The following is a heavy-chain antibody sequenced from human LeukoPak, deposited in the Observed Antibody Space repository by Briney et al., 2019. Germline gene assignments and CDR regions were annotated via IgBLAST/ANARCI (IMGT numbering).Heavy chain of an antibody. CDR1: GFTFSSYE. Sequence: GGSLRLSCAASGFTFSSYEMNWVRQAPGKGLEWVANIKQDGSEKYYVDSVKGRFTISRDNAKNSLYLQMNSLRAEDTAVYYCARGGYSYGHWGQGTLVTVSS. CDR2: IKQDGSEK. V-gene: IGHV3-7*01. D-gene: IGHD5-18*01. J-gene: IGHJ4*02. CDR3: ARGGYSYGH.